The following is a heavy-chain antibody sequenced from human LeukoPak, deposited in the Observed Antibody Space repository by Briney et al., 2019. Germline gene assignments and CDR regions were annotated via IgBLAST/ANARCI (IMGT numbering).Heavy chain of an antibody. CDR3: AKARITILLDY. D-gene: IGHD3-9*01. Sequence: GGSLRLSCAASRSTFSNYAMSWVRQAPGKGLEWVSTISGSGGSTYYTDSVKGRFTISRDNSKNTLYLLMNSLRAEDTAVYYCAKARITILLDYWGQGTLVTVSS. CDR1: RSTFSNYA. CDR2: ISGSGGST. J-gene: IGHJ4*02. V-gene: IGHV3-23*01.